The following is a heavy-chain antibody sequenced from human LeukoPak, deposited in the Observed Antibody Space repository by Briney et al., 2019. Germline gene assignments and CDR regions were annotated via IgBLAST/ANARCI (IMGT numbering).Heavy chain of an antibody. CDR1: GYTFTSYD. V-gene: IGHV1-69*13. CDR3: ARARYSSSSYYYYGMDV. CDR2: IIPIFGTA. J-gene: IGHJ6*02. Sequence: ASVTVSCKASGYTFTSYDINWVRQATGQGLEWMGGIIPIFGTANYAQKFQGRVTITADESTSTAYMELSSLRSEDTAVYYCARARYSSSSYYYYGMDVWGQGTTVTVSS. D-gene: IGHD6-6*01.